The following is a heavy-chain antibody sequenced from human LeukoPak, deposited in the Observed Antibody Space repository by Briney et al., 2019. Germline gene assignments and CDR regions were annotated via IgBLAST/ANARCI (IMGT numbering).Heavy chain of an antibody. CDR1: GFTFSSYA. Sequence: GGSLRLSCAASGFTFSSYAMSGVRQAPGKGLEWVSGISCSGGSTYYADSGKGRFTISRDNTKNILHLHMNSPRAQNTDVHNCAGVVAATGYFDYWGQGTLVTVSS. V-gene: IGHV3-23*01. D-gene: IGHD2-15*01. CDR2: ISCSGGST. CDR3: AGVVAATGYFDY. J-gene: IGHJ4*02.